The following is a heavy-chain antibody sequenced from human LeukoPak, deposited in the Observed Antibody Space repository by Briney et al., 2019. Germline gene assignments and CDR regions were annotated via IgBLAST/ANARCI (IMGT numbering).Heavy chain of an antibody. CDR3: ARGIQLWYLPATYGMDV. CDR1: GFTVSSNY. D-gene: IGHD5-18*01. Sequence: TGGSLRLSCAASGFTVSSNYMSWVRQAPGKGLEWVSVIYSGGSTYYADSVKGRFTISRDNSKNTLYLQMNSLRAEDTAVYYCARGIQLWYLPATYGMDVWGQGTTVTVSS. V-gene: IGHV3-66*01. J-gene: IGHJ6*02. CDR2: IYSGGST.